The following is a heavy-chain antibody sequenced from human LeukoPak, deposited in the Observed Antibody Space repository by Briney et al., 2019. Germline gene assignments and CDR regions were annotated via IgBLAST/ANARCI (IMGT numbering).Heavy chain of an antibody. CDR3: AGVLSTGTTRFKAFDI. D-gene: IGHD1-7*01. Sequence: GGSLRLSCAASGFTFSDYYMSWIRQAPGKGLGWVSYISSSGSTIYYADSVKGRFTISRDNAKNSLYLQMNSLRAEDTAVYYCAGVLSTGTTRFKAFDIWGQGTMVTVSS. J-gene: IGHJ3*02. CDR2: ISSSGSTI. CDR1: GFTFSDYY. V-gene: IGHV3-11*01.